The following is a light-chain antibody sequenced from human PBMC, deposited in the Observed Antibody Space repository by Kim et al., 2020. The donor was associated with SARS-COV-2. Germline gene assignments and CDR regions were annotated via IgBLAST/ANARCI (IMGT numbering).Light chain of an antibody. J-gene: IGKJ1*01. CDR2: KAS. Sequence: DIQLTQSPSTLSASVGDRVTIICRASESISDWLAWYRHKPGRAPKILIRKASTLESGVSSRFSGSGSGTEFTLTISRLQPEDFANYYCQQYKTSLWTFGQGTKVDIK. CDR3: QQYKTSLWT. CDR1: ESISDW. V-gene: IGKV1-5*03.